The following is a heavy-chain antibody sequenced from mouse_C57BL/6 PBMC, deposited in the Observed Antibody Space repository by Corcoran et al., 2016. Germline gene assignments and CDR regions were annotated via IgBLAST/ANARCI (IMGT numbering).Heavy chain of an antibody. Sequence: QVQLQQSGAELARPGASVKLSCTASGYTFTSYGISWVKQRTGQGLEWIGEIYPRSGNTYYNEKFKGKATLTADKSSSTAYMELRSLTSEDSAVYFCARYSVLYYAMDYWGQGTSVTVSS. D-gene: IGHD2-12*01. CDR3: ARYSVLYYAMDY. V-gene: IGHV1-81*01. CDR2: IYPRSGNT. CDR1: GYTFTSYG. J-gene: IGHJ4*01.